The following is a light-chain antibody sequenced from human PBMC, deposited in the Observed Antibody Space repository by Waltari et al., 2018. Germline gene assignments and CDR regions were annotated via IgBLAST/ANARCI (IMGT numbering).Light chain of an antibody. CDR2: DTS. V-gene: IGKV3-11*01. CDR1: QSVYNY. CDR3: QQRSAWPGT. J-gene: IGKJ2*02. Sequence: EIVLTQSPATLSLSPGERAPLSCRASQSVYNYLVWYQQKPGQAPRLLIYDTSNRATGIPARFSGSGSGTDFTLTISSLEPEDFAVYYCQQRSAWPGTFGQGTKLDIK.